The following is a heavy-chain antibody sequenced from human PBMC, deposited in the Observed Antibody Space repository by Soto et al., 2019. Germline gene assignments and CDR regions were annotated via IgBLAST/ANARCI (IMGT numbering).Heavy chain of an antibody. Sequence: QVQVQQSGPGLVKPSETLSLTCTVSSGPSRSHNWGWIRQPPGRGLEWIGYVYYTGDTSYNPSLKRRVTISAATSTNHISLTLRSVTAADTAVYYCVRQGIDYLHGLVDVWGQGTTVSVSS. CDR1: SGPSRSHN. D-gene: IGHD5-12*01. J-gene: IGHJ6*02. CDR3: VRQGIDYLHGLVDV. V-gene: IGHV4-59*08. CDR2: VYYTGDT.